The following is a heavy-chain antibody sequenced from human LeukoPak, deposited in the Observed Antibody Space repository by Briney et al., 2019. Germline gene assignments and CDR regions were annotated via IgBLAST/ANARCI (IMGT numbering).Heavy chain of an antibody. CDR2: ISYDGSNK. Sequence: GGSLRLSCAASGFTFSSYWMSWVRQAPGKGLEWVAVISYDGSNKYYADSVKGRFTISRDNSKNTLYLQMNSLRAEDTAVYYCARPEATVLRFLEWLPDELNYYYYGMDVWGQGTTVTVSS. J-gene: IGHJ6*02. V-gene: IGHV3-30*03. CDR1: GFTFSSYW. D-gene: IGHD3-3*01. CDR3: ARPEATVLRFLEWLPDELNYYYYGMDV.